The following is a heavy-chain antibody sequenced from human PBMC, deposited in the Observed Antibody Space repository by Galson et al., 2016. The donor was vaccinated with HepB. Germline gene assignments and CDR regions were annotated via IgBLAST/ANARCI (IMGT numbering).Heavy chain of an antibody. CDR1: GFTFSKYG. J-gene: IGHJ4*02. D-gene: IGHD4-17*01. CDR2: IWYDGSNK. Sequence: SLRLSCAASGFTFSKYGMHWVRQAPGKGLEWVAVIWYDGSNKYYEDSVKGRFTISRDNSKNTLYLQMNSLRADDTAVYYCARGLGNDYADYESLYYLDHWGQGTLVTVSS. V-gene: IGHV3-33*01. CDR3: ARGLGNDYADYESLYYLDH.